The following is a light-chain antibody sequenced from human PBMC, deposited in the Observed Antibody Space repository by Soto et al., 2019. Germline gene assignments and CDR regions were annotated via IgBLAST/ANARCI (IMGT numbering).Light chain of an antibody. V-gene: IGKV3-15*01. CDR2: SAS. CDR3: QQYNNWPWT. CDR1: QSISDT. Sequence: EIVMTQSPATLSVSPGGRATLSCRASQSISDTLAWYQQKPGQAPRLLIYSASRRATGFPGRFSGSGSGTDFTLTISRLKSEDLAVYSCQQYNNWPWTFGQGTKVEIK. J-gene: IGKJ1*01.